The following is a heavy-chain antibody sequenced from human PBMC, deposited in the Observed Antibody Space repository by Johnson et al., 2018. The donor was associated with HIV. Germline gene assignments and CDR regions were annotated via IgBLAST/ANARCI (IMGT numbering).Heavy chain of an antibody. CDR2: VNNDGGDT. Sequence: VQLVESGGGLVQPGGSLRLSCAVSGFTFTNYWMHWVRQAPGKGLVWVSRVNNDGGDTIYADSVKGRFTISRDDSKNTLYLQMNSLRVEDTAVYHCAKVAVATAAGGVALDVWGPGTMVTVSS. D-gene: IGHD6-19*01. J-gene: IGHJ3*01. CDR3: AKVAVATAAGGVALDV. V-gene: IGHV3-74*02. CDR1: GFTFTNYW.